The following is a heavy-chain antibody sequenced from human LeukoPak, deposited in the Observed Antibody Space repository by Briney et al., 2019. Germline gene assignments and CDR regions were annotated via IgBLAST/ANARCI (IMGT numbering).Heavy chain of an antibody. V-gene: IGHV3-7*01. CDR3: ARGRGGLLWFGEFNS. D-gene: IGHD3-10*01. CDR1: GFTFSSYW. Sequence: GGSLRLSCAASGFTFSSYWMNWVRQAPGKRLEWVANIKQDGSEKYYVDSVKSRFTISRDNANNSLYLQMNSLRAGDTAVYYCARGRGGLLWFGEFNSWGQGTLVTVSS. J-gene: IGHJ4*02. CDR2: IKQDGSEK.